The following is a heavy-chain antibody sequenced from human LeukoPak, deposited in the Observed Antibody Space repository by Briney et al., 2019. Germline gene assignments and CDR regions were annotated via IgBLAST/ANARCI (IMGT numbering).Heavy chain of an antibody. D-gene: IGHD6-13*01. CDR1: GGSISSYY. CDR3: ARAPGIAAAGLGWFFDY. J-gene: IGHJ4*02. CDR2: IYTTGST. V-gene: IGHV4-4*07. Sequence: SETLSLTCTVSGGSISSYYWSWIRQPAGKGLEWIGRIYTTGSTNYNPSLKSRVTMSVVTSKNQFSLKLSSVTAADTAVYYCARAPGIAAAGLGWFFDYWGQGTLVTVSS.